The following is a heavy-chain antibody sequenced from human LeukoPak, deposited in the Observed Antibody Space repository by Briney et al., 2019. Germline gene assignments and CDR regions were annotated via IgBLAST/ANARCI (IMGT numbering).Heavy chain of an antibody. CDR2: FYTSATP. Sequence: SETLSLTCTVSGGSISRGSYFWSWIRQPAGKGLEWIGRFYTSATPNYNPSLKSRVTISVDTSRDQFSLKLSSVTAADTAVYYCARWGYYYDRVRPGFDPWGQGTLVTVSS. CDR1: GGSISRGSYF. D-gene: IGHD3-22*01. CDR3: ARWGYYYDRVRPGFDP. J-gene: IGHJ5*02. V-gene: IGHV4-61*02.